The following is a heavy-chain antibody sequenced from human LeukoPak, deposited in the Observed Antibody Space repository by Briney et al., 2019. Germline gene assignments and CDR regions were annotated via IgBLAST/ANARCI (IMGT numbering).Heavy chain of an antibody. Sequence: TSETLSLTCSVSGGSISSSNYYWSWIRQPAGKGLEWIGRIYTSESTNYNPSLKSRVTISVDTSRNQFSLKLSSVTAADTAVYYCARGLWLGDENPPYFDYWGQGILVTVSS. CDR2: IYTSEST. V-gene: IGHV4-61*02. CDR3: ARGLWLGDENPPYFDY. J-gene: IGHJ4*02. CDR1: GGSISSSNYY. D-gene: IGHD3-10*01.